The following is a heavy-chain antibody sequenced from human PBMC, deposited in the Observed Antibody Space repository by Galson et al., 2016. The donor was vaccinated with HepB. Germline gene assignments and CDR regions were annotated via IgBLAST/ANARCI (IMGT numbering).Heavy chain of an antibody. CDR2: IYHSGTA. CDR1: GASITSGDYY. V-gene: IGHV4-61*05. J-gene: IGHJ4*02. D-gene: IGHD2-2*01. CDR3: ARHVGVPGTRGFDY. Sequence: SETLSLTCTVSGASITSGDYYRSWIRQPPGKGLEWIGEIYHSGTANYNPSLESRGTMSLDKSKNQISLKVTSVTAADTAVYYCARHVGVPGTRGFDYWGQGTLVTVSS.